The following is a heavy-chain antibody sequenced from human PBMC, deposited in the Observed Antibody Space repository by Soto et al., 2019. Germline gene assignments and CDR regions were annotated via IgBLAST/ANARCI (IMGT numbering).Heavy chain of an antibody. CDR2: INPSGTYT. CDR3: GRGHHSKDV. CDR1: GFTFSYHY. Sequence: GGSLRLSCPASGFTFSYHYMSWIRQAPGKGLEWISYINPSGTYTHYADSVKGRFAISRGNAENALYLQMNSLRPEDTALYYCGRGHHSKDVWGRGATVTVSS. V-gene: IGHV3-11*06. J-gene: IGHJ6*02.